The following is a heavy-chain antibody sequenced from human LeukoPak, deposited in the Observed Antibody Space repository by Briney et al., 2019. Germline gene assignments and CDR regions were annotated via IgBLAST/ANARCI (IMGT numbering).Heavy chain of an antibody. CDR2: ISYDGSNK. V-gene: IGHV3-30-3*01. CDR1: GFTFSSYV. D-gene: IGHD3-22*01. CDR3: ARVPSYYDSSGSRPGYFDY. Sequence: GGSLRLSCAASGFTFSSYVMHWVRQAPGKGLEWVAVISYDGSNKYYADSVKGRFTISRDNSKNTLYLQMNSLRAEDTAVYYCARVPSYYDSSGSRPGYFDYWGQGTLVTVSS. J-gene: IGHJ4*02.